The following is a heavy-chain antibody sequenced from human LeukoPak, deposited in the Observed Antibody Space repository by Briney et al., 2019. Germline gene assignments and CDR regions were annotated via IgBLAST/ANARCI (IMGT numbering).Heavy chain of an antibody. CDR1: GFTFSGSA. Sequence: GGSLRLSCAASGFTFSGSAMHWVRQASGKGLEWVGRIRSKANSYATAYAASVKGRFTISRNDSKNTAYLQMNSLKTEDTAVYYCTRQGPDILTSFGYNWFDPWGQGTLVTVSS. D-gene: IGHD3-9*01. CDR3: TRQGPDILTSFGYNWFDP. V-gene: IGHV3-73*01. J-gene: IGHJ5*02. CDR2: IRSKANSYAT.